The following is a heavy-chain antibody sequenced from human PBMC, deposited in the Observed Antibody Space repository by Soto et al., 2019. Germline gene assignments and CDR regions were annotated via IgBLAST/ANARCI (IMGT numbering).Heavy chain of an antibody. CDR3: ARWVGGSMYDNSGKYDS. CDR1: GFTFSSNG. Sequence: QVQLVESGGGVVQPGRSLSLTCAASGFTFSSNGMHWVRQAPGKGLEWVALVAYDGSKTYYGDSVRGRFTISRDNSENTLYLQMNSLRAEDTAVYYCARWVGGSMYDNSGKYDSWGQGTLVTVSS. CDR2: VAYDGSKT. V-gene: IGHV3-30*03. D-gene: IGHD3-22*01. J-gene: IGHJ5*01.